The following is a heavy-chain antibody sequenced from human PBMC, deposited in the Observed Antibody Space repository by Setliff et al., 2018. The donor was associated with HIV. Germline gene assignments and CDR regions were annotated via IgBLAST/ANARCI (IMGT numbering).Heavy chain of an antibody. J-gene: IGHJ3*02. CDR3: AKTVVGDSYALPSDGFDI. V-gene: IGHV4-28*06. CDR2: IYYSGST. D-gene: IGHD3-16*01. Sequence: PSETLSLTCAVSGYSISSSHWWGWIRQPPGKGLEWIGYIYYSGSTNYNPSLKSRATMSVDTSNNRFSLKLSSVTALDTAVYYCAKTVVGDSYALPSDGFDIWGQGTMVTVSS. CDR1: GYSISSSHW.